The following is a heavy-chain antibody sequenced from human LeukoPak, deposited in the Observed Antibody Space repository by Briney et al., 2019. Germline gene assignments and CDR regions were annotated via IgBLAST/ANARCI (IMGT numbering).Heavy chain of an antibody. CDR1: GGSISSYY. CDR3: ARERRDGYNRAVDY. D-gene: IGHD5-24*01. V-gene: IGHV4-59*01. Sequence: SETLSLTCTVSGGSISSYYWSWIRQPPGKGLEWIGYIYYSGSTNYSPSLKSRVTISVDTSKNQFSLKLSSVTAADTAVYYCARERRDGYNRAVDYWGQGTLVTVSS. CDR2: IYYSGST. J-gene: IGHJ4*02.